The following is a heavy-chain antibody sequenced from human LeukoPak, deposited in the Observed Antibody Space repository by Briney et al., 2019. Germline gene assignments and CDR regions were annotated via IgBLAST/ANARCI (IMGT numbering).Heavy chain of an antibody. CDR2: INPNSGGT. J-gene: IGHJ4*02. V-gene: IGHV1-2*02. CDR3: ARANRGYNWNDVGY. Sequence: ASVKVSCKASGYTFTGYYMHWVRQAPGQGLEWMGWINPNSGGTNYAQKFQGRVTMTRDTSISTAHMELSRLRSDDTAVYYCARANRGYNWNDVGYWGQGTLVTVSS. CDR1: GYTFTGYY. D-gene: IGHD1-1*01.